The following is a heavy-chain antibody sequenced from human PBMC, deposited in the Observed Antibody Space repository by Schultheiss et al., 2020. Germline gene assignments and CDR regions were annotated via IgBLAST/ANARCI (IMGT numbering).Heavy chain of an antibody. Sequence: ASVKVSCKASGYTFTSYDINWVRQATGQGLEWMGWMNPNSGNTGYAQKFQGRVTMTRNTSISTAYMELSSLRSEDTAVYYCAREGGTTLVYYYGMDVWGQGTTVNGYS. V-gene: IGHV1-8*01. CDR3: AREGGTTLVYYYGMDV. CDR1: GYTFTSYD. D-gene: IGHD4-23*01. J-gene: IGHJ6*02. CDR2: MNPNSGNT.